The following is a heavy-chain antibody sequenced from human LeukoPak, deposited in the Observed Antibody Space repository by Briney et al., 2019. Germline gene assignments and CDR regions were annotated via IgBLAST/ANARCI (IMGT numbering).Heavy chain of an antibody. Sequence: GGSLRLSCAASGITFSGAWVHWVRQAPGKGLVWVSRINDDGSFRRYANSVKGRFTISRDNAKNTLFLQMDSLRAEDTAVYYCARVSGPGMNEYYHLWGQGTLVTVSS. CDR1: GITFSGAW. CDR2: INDDGSFR. V-gene: IGHV3-74*01. J-gene: IGHJ1*01. CDR3: ARVSGPGMNEYYHL. D-gene: IGHD3-10*01.